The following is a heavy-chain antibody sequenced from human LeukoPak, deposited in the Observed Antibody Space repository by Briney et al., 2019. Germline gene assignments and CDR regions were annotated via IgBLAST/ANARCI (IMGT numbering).Heavy chain of an antibody. V-gene: IGHV3-11*01. CDR1: GFTFSNAW. Sequence: PGGSLRLSCEVSGFTFSNAWISWVRQAPGKGLEWVSYISTSGSTIYYADSVKGRFTISRDNAKNSLYLQMNSLRAEDTAVYYCARVPSGFWSGYFPKYYYMDVWGKGTTVTVSS. D-gene: IGHD3-3*01. J-gene: IGHJ6*03. CDR3: ARVPSGFWSGYFPKYYYMDV. CDR2: ISTSGSTI.